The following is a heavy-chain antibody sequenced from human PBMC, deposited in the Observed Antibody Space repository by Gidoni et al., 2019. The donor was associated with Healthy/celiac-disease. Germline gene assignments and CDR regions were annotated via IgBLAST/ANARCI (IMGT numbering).Heavy chain of an antibody. D-gene: IGHD3-3*01. CDR1: GHTFTGYY. Sequence: QVQLVQSGAEVKKPGASVKVSCKASGHTFTGYYMHWVRQAPGQGLEWMGWINPNSGGTNYAQKFQGRVTMTRDTSINTAYMQLSRLRSDDTAVYYCARELGSTIFGVVVDYYGMDVWGQGTTVTVSS. J-gene: IGHJ6*02. V-gene: IGHV1-2*02. CDR3: ARELGSTIFGVVVDYYGMDV. CDR2: INPNSGGT.